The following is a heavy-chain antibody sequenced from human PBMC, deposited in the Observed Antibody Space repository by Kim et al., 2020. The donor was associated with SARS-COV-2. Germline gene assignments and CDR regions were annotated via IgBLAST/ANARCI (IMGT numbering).Heavy chain of an antibody. V-gene: IGHV3-9*01. D-gene: IGHD4-17*01. Sequence: GGSLRLSCAASGFTFDDYAMHWVRQAPGKGLEWVSGISWNSGSIGYADSVKGRFTISRDNAKNSLHLQMNSLRAEDTALYYCAKDRTTVRNWYFALWGRGTLVTVSS. CDR1: GFTFDDYA. J-gene: IGHJ2*01. CDR2: ISWNSGSI. CDR3: AKDRTTVRNWYFAL.